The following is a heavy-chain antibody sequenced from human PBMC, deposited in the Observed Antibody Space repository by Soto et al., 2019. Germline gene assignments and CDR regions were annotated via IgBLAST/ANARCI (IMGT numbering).Heavy chain of an antibody. Sequence: GASVKVSCKASGFTFTSSAVQWVRQARGQRLEWIGWIVVGSGNTNYAQKFQERVTITRDMSTSTAYTELSSLRSEDTAVYYCAARSWFADDAFDIWGQGTMVTVSS. CDR1: GFTFTSSA. J-gene: IGHJ3*02. CDR3: AARSWFADDAFDI. D-gene: IGHD3-22*01. CDR2: IVVGSGNT. V-gene: IGHV1-58*01.